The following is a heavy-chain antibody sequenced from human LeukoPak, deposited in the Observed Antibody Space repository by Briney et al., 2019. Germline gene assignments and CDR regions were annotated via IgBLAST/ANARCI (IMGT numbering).Heavy chain of an antibody. D-gene: IGHD4-11*01. CDR1: GGSISSGGYY. Sequence: PSQTLSLTCTVSGGSISSGGYYWSWIRQHPGKGLEWIGYIYYSGSTYYNPSLKSRVTISVDTSKNQFSLKLSSVTAADTAVYYCAREIIPDDYSKSWFDPWGQGTLVTVSS. J-gene: IGHJ5*02. CDR3: AREIIPDDYSKSWFDP. CDR2: IYYSGST. V-gene: IGHV4-31*03.